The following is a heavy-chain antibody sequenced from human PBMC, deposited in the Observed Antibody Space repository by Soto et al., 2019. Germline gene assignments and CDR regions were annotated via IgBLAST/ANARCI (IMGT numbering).Heavy chain of an antibody. Sequence: GGSLRLSCAASGFTFSSYAMSWVRQAPGKGLEWVSAISGSGGSTYYADSVKGRFTISRYNSKNTLYLQMNSMRAEDTDVYYCTKDLDSKNCSYSYYYYGMDVWGQGTTVTVSS. V-gene: IGHV3-23*01. CDR1: GFTFSSYA. CDR3: TKDLDSKNCSYSYYYYGMDV. CDR2: ISGSGGST. J-gene: IGHJ6*02. D-gene: IGHD3-22*01.